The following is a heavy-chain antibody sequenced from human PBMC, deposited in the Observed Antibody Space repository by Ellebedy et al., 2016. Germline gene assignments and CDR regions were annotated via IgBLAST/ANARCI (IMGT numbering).Heavy chain of an antibody. CDR3: ARHTPPSVETSMLPGPNDY. Sequence: SETLSLTXTVSGGSISSSRHYWGWIRQPPGKGLEWIGSISYGGGTYYNRSLTSRLTLSIDTSTNQFSLHLTYMTAADTAVYYCARHTPPSVETSMLPGPNDYWGQGTLVTVSS. J-gene: IGHJ4*02. CDR1: GGSISSSRHY. CDR2: ISYGGGT. D-gene: IGHD5-18*01. V-gene: IGHV4-39*01.